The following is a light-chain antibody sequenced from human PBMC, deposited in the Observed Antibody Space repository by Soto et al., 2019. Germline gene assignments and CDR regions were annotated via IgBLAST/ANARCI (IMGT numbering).Light chain of an antibody. CDR3: QHLNGYPQT. V-gene: IGKV1-9*01. CDR1: QGISSY. CDR2: AAS. Sequence: IQLTQSPSSLSASVGDRVTITCRASQGISSYLVWYQQKPGKAPKLLIYAASTLQSGVPSRFSGSGSGTDFTLTISSLQPEDFATYDCQHLNGYPQTVGGGTKVEIK. J-gene: IGKJ4*01.